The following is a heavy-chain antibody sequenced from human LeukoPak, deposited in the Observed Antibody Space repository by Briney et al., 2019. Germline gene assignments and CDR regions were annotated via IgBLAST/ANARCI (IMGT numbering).Heavy chain of an antibody. CDR1: GFTLSNHW. J-gene: IGHJ4*02. V-gene: IGHV3-7*01. CDR2: IKQDGIEK. CDR3: ARDTAMVLGY. Sequence: GGSLRLSCAASGFTLSNHWMIWVRQAPGKGLECVANIKQDGIEKYYLDSVKGRFTISRDNAKNSVYLQMNSLRVEDTAVYYCARDTAMVLGYWGQGTLVTVSS. D-gene: IGHD5-18*01.